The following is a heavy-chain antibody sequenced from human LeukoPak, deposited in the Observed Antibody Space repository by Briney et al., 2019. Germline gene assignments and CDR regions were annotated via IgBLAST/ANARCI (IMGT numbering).Heavy chain of an antibody. D-gene: IGHD4-17*01. J-gene: IGHJ3*02. CDR3: ARVDCGDYVKGAFDI. V-gene: IGHV4-34*01. Sequence: PSETLSLTCAVYGGSFSGYYWSWIRQPPGKGLEWIGEINHSGSTNYNPSLKSRVTISVDTSKNQFSLKLSSVTAADTAVYYCARVDCGDYVKGAFDIWGQGTMVTVSS. CDR2: INHSGST. CDR1: GGSFSGYY.